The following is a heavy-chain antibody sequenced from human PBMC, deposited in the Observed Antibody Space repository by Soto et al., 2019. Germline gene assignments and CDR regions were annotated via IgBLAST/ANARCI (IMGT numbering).Heavy chain of an antibody. D-gene: IGHD1-1*01. CDR1: GGTFSSYA. J-gene: IGHJ6*02. V-gene: IGHV1-69*01. Sequence: QVQRVQSGAEVKKPGSSVKVSCKASGGTFSSYAISWVRQAPGQGLEWMGGIIPIFGTANYAQKFQGRVTITADESTSTAYMELSSLRSEDTAVYYCAVDQFPDRWNDEVYYYYGMDVWGQGTTVTVSS. CDR2: IIPIFGTA. CDR3: AVDQFPDRWNDEVYYYYGMDV.